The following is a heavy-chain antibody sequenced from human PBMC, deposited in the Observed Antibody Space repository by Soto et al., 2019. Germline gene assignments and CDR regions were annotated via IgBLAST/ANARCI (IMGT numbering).Heavy chain of an antibody. J-gene: IGHJ4*02. CDR2: ISAYNGNT. D-gene: IGHD2-15*01. CDR3: ARVRYHCSGGTCFSKGHDDY. Sequence: ASVKVSCKASGYTFTSYGISWVRQAPGQGLEWMGWISAYNGNTNYAQKLQGRVTVTTDTSTSTAYMELRSLRSDDTAVYYCARVRYHCSGGTCFSKGHDDYWGQGTLVTVSS. CDR1: GYTFTSYG. V-gene: IGHV1-18*01.